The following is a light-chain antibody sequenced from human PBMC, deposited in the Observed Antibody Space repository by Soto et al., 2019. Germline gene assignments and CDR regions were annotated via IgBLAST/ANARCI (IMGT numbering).Light chain of an antibody. CDR2: DAS. Sequence: ELVMTQSPATLSVSPGERATLSCMASESVSRNLAWYQQKPGQAPRLLIYDASTRATGIPDRFSGGGSGTEFTLTISSLQSEDFVVYYCQQYNSWPPITFGQGTRLEIK. CDR3: QQYNSWPPIT. V-gene: IGKV3-15*01. J-gene: IGKJ5*01. CDR1: ESVSRN.